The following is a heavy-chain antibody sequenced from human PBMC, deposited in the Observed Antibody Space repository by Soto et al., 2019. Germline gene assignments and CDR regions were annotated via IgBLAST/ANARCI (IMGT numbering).Heavy chain of an antibody. Sequence: GGSLRLSCAASGFTFSSYGMHWVRQAPGKGLEWVAVISYDGSNKYYADSVKGRFTISRDNSKNTLYLQMNSLRAEDTAVYYCAKDHSGIAVAGHYYYYYMDVWGKGTTVTVSS. CDR1: GFTFSSYG. V-gene: IGHV3-30*18. J-gene: IGHJ6*03. D-gene: IGHD6-19*01. CDR2: ISYDGSNK. CDR3: AKDHSGIAVAGHYYYYYMDV.